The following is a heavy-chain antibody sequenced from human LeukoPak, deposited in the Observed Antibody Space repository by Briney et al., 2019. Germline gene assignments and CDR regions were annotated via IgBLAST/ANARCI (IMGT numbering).Heavy chain of an antibody. CDR2: ISGSGGST. CDR1: GFTFSSYS. V-gene: IGHV3-23*01. Sequence: GGSLRLSCAASGFTFSSYSMSWVRQAPGKGLEWVSAISGSGGSTYYADSVKGRFTISRDNSKNTLYLQMNSLRAEDTAVYYCVRITMVGGAFDYWGQGTLVTVSS. J-gene: IGHJ4*02. CDR3: VRITMVGGAFDY. D-gene: IGHD3-10*01.